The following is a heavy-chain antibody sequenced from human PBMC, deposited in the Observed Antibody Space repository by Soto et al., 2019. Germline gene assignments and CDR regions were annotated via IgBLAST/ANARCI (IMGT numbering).Heavy chain of an antibody. D-gene: IGHD3-10*01. J-gene: IGHJ4*02. Sequence: QVQLVQSGAEMKKPGSSVKVSCQSSGGTFNTYAMNWVRQAPGQGPEWMGDISPIFGAANYAPKFQGRLTITADQSTGTPYLQLSSLTSEDTALYFCSMDVQVHTPAFVYWGQGTLVTVSS. CDR3: SMDVQVHTPAFVY. CDR1: GGTFNTYA. V-gene: IGHV1-69*19. CDR2: ISPIFGAA.